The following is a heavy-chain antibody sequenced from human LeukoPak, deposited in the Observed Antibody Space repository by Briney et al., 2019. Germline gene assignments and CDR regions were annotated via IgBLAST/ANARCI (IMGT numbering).Heavy chain of an antibody. CDR2: INHSGST. Sequence: SETLSLTRAVYGGSFSGYYWSWIRQPPGKGLEWIGEINHSGSTNYNPSLKSRVTISVDTSKNQFSLKLSSVTAADTAVYYCARGPRRGAIAVAYAFDIWGQGTMVTVSS. V-gene: IGHV4-34*01. CDR3: ARGPRRGAIAVAYAFDI. D-gene: IGHD6-19*01. CDR1: GGSFSGYY. J-gene: IGHJ3*02.